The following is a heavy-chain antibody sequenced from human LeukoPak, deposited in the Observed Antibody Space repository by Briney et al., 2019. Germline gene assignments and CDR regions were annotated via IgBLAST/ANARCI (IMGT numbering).Heavy chain of an antibody. Sequence: PSETLSLTCTVSGYSISSGYYWGWIRQPPGKGLEWIGSIYHSGSTYYNPSLKSRVTISVDTSKNQFSLKLSSVTAADTAVYYCARDFFSFTCGYCLADAFDIWGQGTMVTVSS. CDR1: GYSISSGYY. J-gene: IGHJ3*02. CDR3: ARDFFSFTCGYCLADAFDI. CDR2: IYHSGST. V-gene: IGHV4-38-2*02. D-gene: IGHD3-22*01.